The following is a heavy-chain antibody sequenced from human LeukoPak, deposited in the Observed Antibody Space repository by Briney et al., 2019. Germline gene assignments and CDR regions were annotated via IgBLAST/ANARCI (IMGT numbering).Heavy chain of an antibody. Sequence: GGSLRLSCGASGFTFTTHWIHWVRQAPGKGLVWVSRIKPDGSDTNYADSVKGRFTISRDNAKNTVYLQMNSLKTEDTAVYYCTTDPQYYDFWSGYFGNAFDIWGQGTMVTVSS. V-gene: IGHV3-74*01. CDR1: GFTFTTHW. J-gene: IGHJ3*02. CDR2: IKPDGSDT. D-gene: IGHD3-3*01. CDR3: TTDPQYYDFWSGYFGNAFDI.